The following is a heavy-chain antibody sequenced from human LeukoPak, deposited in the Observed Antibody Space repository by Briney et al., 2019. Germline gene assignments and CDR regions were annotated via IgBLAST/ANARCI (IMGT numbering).Heavy chain of an antibody. Sequence: ASMKVSCKASGYTFTNYGISWVRQAPGQGLEWMGWISAYNGNTNYAQKLRGRVTMTRDTSTSTAYMELRSLRSDDTAVYYCARDEGYCTSTTCYFPGYWGQGTLVTVSS. V-gene: IGHV1-18*04. J-gene: IGHJ4*02. CDR2: ISAYNGNT. CDR1: GYTFTNYG. CDR3: ARDEGYCTSTTCYFPGY. D-gene: IGHD2-2*01.